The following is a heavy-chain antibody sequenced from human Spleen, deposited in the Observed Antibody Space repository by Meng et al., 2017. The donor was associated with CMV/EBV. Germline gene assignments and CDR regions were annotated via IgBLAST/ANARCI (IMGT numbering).Heavy chain of an antibody. J-gene: IGHJ4*02. CDR3: ARLRSSSFDY. CDR2: ISWNSGSI. Sequence: SLKISCAASGFTFDDYAMHWVRQAPGKGPEWVSSISWNSGSIGYADSVKGRFTISRDNAKNSLYLQMNSLRTEDTAVYYCARLRSSSFDYWGQGTLVTVSS. D-gene: IGHD6-6*01. V-gene: IGHV3-9*01. CDR1: GFTFDDYA.